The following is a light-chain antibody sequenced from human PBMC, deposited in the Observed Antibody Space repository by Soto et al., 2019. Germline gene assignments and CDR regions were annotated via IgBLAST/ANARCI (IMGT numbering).Light chain of an antibody. Sequence: EVVMTHSPATLSVYPGERATLSCRASQSFSSNLAWYQQTPGQAPRLLIYGASTRATGIPARFSGSGSGTEFTLTISSLQSEDFAVYYCQQYNNWPLLTFGGGTKAAI. J-gene: IGKJ4*01. CDR1: QSFSSN. V-gene: IGKV3-15*01. CDR3: QQYNNWPLLT. CDR2: GAS.